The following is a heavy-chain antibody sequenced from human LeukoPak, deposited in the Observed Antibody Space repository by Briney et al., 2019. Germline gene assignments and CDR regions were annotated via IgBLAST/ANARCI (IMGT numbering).Heavy chain of an antibody. D-gene: IGHD6-6*01. Sequence: GGSLRLSCAASGFSFSSYSMNWVRQAPGKGLEWVSYISSSRNTIYYADSVEGRFTISRDNAKNSLYLQMNSLRDEDTAVYYCAREYSSSSGSVSDYWGQGTLVTVSS. CDR1: GFSFSSYS. CDR3: AREYSSSSGSVSDY. V-gene: IGHV3-48*02. J-gene: IGHJ4*02. CDR2: ISSSRNTI.